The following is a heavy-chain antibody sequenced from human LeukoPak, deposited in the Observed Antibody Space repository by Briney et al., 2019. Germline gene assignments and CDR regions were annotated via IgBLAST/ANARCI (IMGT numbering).Heavy chain of an antibody. Sequence: GASVKVSCKASGYTFTSYGISWVRQAPGQGLEWMGWIRAYNGNTNYAQKLQGRVTMTTDTSTSTAYMELRSLRSDDTAVYYCARSTMVRGVITCWFDPWGQGTLVTVSS. D-gene: IGHD3-10*01. CDR3: ARSTMVRGVITCWFDP. CDR1: GYTFTSYG. V-gene: IGHV1-18*01. CDR2: IRAYNGNT. J-gene: IGHJ5*02.